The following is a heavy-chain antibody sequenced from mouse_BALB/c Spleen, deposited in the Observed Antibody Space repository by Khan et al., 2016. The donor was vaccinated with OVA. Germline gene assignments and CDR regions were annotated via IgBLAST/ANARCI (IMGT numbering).Heavy chain of an antibody. CDR2: ISSGGST. Sequence: EVMLVASGGGLVKPGGSLKLSCAASGFTFSSYAMSWVRQTPEKRLEWVASISSGGSTYYPDSVKGRFTISRDNARNILYLQMSSLRSEDTAMYYCARDYYDGTGYFDVWGAGTTVTVSS. CDR1: GFTFSSYA. V-gene: IGHV5-6-5*01. CDR3: ARDYYDGTGYFDV. D-gene: IGHD1-1*01. J-gene: IGHJ1*01.